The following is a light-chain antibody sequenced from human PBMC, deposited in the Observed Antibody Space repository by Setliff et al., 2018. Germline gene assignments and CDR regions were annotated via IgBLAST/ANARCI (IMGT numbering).Light chain of an antibody. CDR1: QSIRNS. CDR3: QQNYIRPT. CDR2: RTS. V-gene: IGKV1-39*01. J-gene: IGKJ1*01. Sequence: DIQMTQSPSSLSASVGDRVTITCRASQSIRNSLSWYQQRPGKAPKVLICRTSELQRGVPSRFTGSGSGTEFTLTISSLQPEDFATYYCQQNYIRPTFGPGTKVDIK.